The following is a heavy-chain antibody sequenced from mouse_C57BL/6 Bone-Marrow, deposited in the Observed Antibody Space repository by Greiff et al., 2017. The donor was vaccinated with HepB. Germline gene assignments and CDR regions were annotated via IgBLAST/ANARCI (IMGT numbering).Heavy chain of an antibody. Sequence: QVQLKQSGPELVKPGASVKISCKASGYSFTSYYIHWVKQRPGQGLEWIGWIYPGSGNTKYNEKFKGKATLTADTSSSTAYMQLSSLTSEDSAVYYCARKHYGSSHWYFDVWGTGTTVTVSS. CDR2: IYPGSGNT. D-gene: IGHD1-1*01. CDR3: ARKHYGSSHWYFDV. V-gene: IGHV1-66*01. CDR1: GYSFTSYY. J-gene: IGHJ1*03.